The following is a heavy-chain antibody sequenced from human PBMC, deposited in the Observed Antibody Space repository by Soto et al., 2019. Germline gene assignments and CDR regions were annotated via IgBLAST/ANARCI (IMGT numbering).Heavy chain of an antibody. D-gene: IGHD4-4*01. Sequence: QVQLVQSGAEVKKPGSSVKVSCRASGGSFRNYVMSWVRQAPGQGLEWMGGIIPVFETRTYAQKFQGRVTITADDSTSTVSMAMSNLRSEDTAVYFGSFHSDSNSYSRFDFWGQGTLVTVSS. J-gene: IGHJ4*02. CDR2: IIPVFETR. V-gene: IGHV1-69*01. CDR1: GGSFRNYV. CDR3: SFHSDSNSYSRFDF.